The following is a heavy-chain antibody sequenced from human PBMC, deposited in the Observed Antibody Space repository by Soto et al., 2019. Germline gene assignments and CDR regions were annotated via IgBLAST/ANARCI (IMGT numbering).Heavy chain of an antibody. CDR1: GFTLSNNW. V-gene: IGHV3-74*01. D-gene: IGHD5-12*01. J-gene: IGHJ4*02. Sequence: EVQLVESGGGLVQPGGSLRLSCAASGFTLSNNWIHWVRQAPGKGLAWLSRVFEDDGVPSYADSVKGRFTVSREDAKNTVYLQMNSLQAEDRAVDYCISDAGNSGHDGRVDYWGQGTLVTVSS. CDR2: VFEDDGVP. CDR3: ISDAGNSGHDGRVDY.